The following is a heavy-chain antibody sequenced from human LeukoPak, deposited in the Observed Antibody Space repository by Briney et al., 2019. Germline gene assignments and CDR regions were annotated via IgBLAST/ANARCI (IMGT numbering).Heavy chain of an antibody. D-gene: IGHD3-22*01. Sequence: ASVKVSCTTSGYSFSSFAISWVRQAPGQGLEWMGWISGYNGNTKYAQKFQGRVTMTTDTSTSTAYMELRSLRSDDTAVYYCGRGFMIEPRDLDYWGQGTLVTVSS. CDR1: GYSFSSFA. J-gene: IGHJ4*02. CDR2: ISGYNGNT. V-gene: IGHV1-18*01. CDR3: GRGFMIEPRDLDY.